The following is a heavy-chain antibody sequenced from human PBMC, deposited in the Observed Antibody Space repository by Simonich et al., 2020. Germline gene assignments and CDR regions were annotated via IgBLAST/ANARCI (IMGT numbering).Heavy chain of an antibody. Sequence: QVQLQESGPGLVKPSETLSLTCTVSGGSISSYYWSWIRQPPGKGLEWIGYHYYSGSTNYNPSLKRRVNISVDKSKNKFSLKLSSVTAADTAVYYCARSLGYYYYYYGMDVWGQGTTVTVSS. CDR2: HYYSGST. J-gene: IGHJ6*02. CDR3: ARSLGYYYYYYGMDV. CDR1: GGSISSYY. D-gene: IGHD1-26*01. V-gene: IGHV4-59*08.